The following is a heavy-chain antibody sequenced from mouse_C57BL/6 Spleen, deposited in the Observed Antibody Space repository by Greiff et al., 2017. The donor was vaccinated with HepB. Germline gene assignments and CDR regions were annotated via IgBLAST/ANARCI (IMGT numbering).Heavy chain of an antibody. D-gene: IGHD2-2*01. V-gene: IGHV5-17*01. CDR2: ISSGSSTI. Sequence: EVQLVESGGGLVKPGGSLKLSCAASGFTFSDYGMHWVRQAPEKGLEWVAYISSGSSTIYYADTVKGRFTISRDNAKNTLFLQMTSLRSEDTAMYYCARPGGIWLRRVYYAMDYWGQGTSVTVSS. J-gene: IGHJ4*01. CDR3: ARPGGIWLRRVYYAMDY. CDR1: GFTFSDYG.